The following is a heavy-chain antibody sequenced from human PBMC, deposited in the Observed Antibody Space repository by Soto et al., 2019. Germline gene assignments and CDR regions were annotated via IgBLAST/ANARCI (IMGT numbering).Heavy chain of an antibody. CDR2: IKQDGSEK. D-gene: IGHD1-26*01. J-gene: IGHJ4*02. CDR3: ARDSGSYWGSYYFDY. Sequence: PGGSLRLSCAASGFTFSSYWMSWVRQAPGKGLEWVANIKQDGSEKYYVDSVKGRFTISRDNAKNSLYLQMNSLRAEDTAVYYCARDSGSYWGSYYFDYWGQGTLVTVSS. CDR1: GFTFSSYW. V-gene: IGHV3-7*03.